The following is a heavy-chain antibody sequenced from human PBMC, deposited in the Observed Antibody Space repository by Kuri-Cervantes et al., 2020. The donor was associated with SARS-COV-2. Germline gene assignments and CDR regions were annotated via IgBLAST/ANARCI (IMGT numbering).Heavy chain of an antibody. CDR1: GGSISSGTYY. CDR3: ARDRSSSGYSDY. D-gene: IGHD3-22*01. CDR2: IYYSGNT. V-gene: IGHV4-39*02. J-gene: IGHJ4*02. Sequence: GSLRLSCTVSGGSISSGTYYWGWIRQAPGKGLEWIGSIYYSGNTYYNPSLKRRVTISVDTSKDQFSLKLSSVTAADTAVYYCARDRSSSGYSDYWGQGTLVTVSS.